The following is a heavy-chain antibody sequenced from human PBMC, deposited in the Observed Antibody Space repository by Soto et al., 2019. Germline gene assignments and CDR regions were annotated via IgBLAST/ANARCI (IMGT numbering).Heavy chain of an antibody. J-gene: IGHJ4*02. Sequence: QVQLVQSGAEVKKPGASVKVSCKASGYTFTSDNINWVRQATGQGLEWMGWMNSNSGNTGYAQKFQGRVTMTRNTSTCTAYMELSSLRSEDTALYYCARGPHPYFNDYWGQGTLVTVSS. V-gene: IGHV1-8*01. CDR1: GYTFTSDN. CDR3: ARGPHPYFNDY. CDR2: MNSNSGNT. D-gene: IGHD2-8*01.